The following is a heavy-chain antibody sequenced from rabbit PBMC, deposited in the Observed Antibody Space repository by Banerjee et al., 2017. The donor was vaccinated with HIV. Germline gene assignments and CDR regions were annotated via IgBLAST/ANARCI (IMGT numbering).Heavy chain of an antibody. D-gene: IGHD2-1*01. CDR2: IYGGSSGST. CDR3: ATSLYGDGSAFGL. CDR1: GFSFSSSYY. Sequence: QEQLVESGGGLVQPEGSLTLTCTASGFSFSSSYYMCWVRQAPGKGLEWIACIYGGSSGSTYYASWAKGRFTVSKTSSTTVTLQLNSLTAADTATYFCATSLYGDGSAFGLWGQGTLVTVS. V-gene: IGHV1S45*01. J-gene: IGHJ4*01.